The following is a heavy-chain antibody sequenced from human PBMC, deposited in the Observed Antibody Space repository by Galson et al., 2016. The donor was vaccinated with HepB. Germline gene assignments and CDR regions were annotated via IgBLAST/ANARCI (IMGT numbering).Heavy chain of an antibody. V-gene: IGHV4-39*07. CDR3: ARVSFRTLDS. J-gene: IGHJ4*02. CDR2: FSNDGST. Sequence: LSLTCTVSAFGTADYHWAFIHRPPGRGLEWIGSFSNDGSTFYNPSLRSRVPMSRDMSKNQFSVTLRSVTAADTAVYYCARVSFRTLDSWGQGALVTVSS. D-gene: IGHD3-3*02. CDR1: AFGTADYH.